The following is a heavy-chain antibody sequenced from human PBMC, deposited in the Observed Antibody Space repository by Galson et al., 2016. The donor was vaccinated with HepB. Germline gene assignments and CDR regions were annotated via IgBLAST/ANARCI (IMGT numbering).Heavy chain of an antibody. CDR3: ARARRTIFGVVIIEEGLDY. CDR2: IYFSGST. J-gene: IGHJ4*02. D-gene: IGHD3-3*01. CDR1: GGSISSTSYY. V-gene: IGHV4-39*07. Sequence: LSLTCTVSGGSISSTSYYWGWIRQPPGKGLEWIGSIYFSGSTYFNPSLKSRVTISVDTSKNQFSLKLRSVTAADTAVYYCARARRTIFGVVIIEEGLDYWGQGTLVTVSS.